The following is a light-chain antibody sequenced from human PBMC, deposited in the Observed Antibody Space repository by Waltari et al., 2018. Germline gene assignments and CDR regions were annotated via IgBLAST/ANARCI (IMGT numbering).Light chain of an antibody. V-gene: IGKV4-1*01. CDR1: QSVLYSSNNNNY. Sequence: DIVMTQSPDSLPVSLCERATNNCKSSQSVLYSSNNNNYLAWYQQKPGQPPKLLIYWASTRESGVPDRFSGSGSGTDFTLTISSLQAEDVAVYYCQQYYTNSYTFGQGTKLEIK. CDR2: WAS. J-gene: IGKJ2*01. CDR3: QQYYTNSYT.